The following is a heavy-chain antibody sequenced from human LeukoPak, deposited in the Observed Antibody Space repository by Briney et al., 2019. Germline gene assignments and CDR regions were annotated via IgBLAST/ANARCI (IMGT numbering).Heavy chain of an antibody. V-gene: IGHV3-49*03. CDR1: GFTFGDYA. J-gene: IGHJ4*02. CDR2: IRSKAYGGTA. Sequence: GGSLRLSCTASGFTFGDYAMSWFRQAPGKGLEWVGFIRSKAYGGTAEYAASVKGRFTISRDDSKSIAYLQMNSLKTEDTAVYYCTRDRTAYYYDSSGYYYVDYWGQGTLVTVSS. D-gene: IGHD3-22*01. CDR3: TRDRTAYYYDSSGYYYVDY.